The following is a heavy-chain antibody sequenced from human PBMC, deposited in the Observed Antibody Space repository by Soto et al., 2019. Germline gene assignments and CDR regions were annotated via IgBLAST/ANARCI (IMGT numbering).Heavy chain of an antibody. CDR1: VGSISSGGYY. V-gene: IGHV4-31*03. CDR2: IYYSGST. D-gene: IGHD2-21*02. Sequence: SETLSLTRTVSVGSISSGGYYWSWIRQHPGKGLEWIGYIYYSGSTYYNPSLKSRVTISVDTSKNQFSLKLSSVTAADTAVYYCARVCGGDCHNGMDVWGQGTTVTVSS. J-gene: IGHJ6*02. CDR3: ARVCGGDCHNGMDV.